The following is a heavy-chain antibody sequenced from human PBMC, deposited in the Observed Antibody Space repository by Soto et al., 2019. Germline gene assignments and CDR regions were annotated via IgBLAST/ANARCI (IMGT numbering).Heavy chain of an antibody. V-gene: IGHV3-48*01. CDR3: ARDLNYGLFDY. CDR2: ISSSSSTI. CDR1: GSTFSSYS. Sequence: EVQLVESGGGLVQPGGSLRLSFAASGSTFSSYSRNWVRQAPGKGLEWVSYISSSSSTIYYADSVKGRFTISRDNAKNSLYLQMNSLRAEDTAVYYCARDLNYGLFDYWGQGTLVTVSS. D-gene: IGHD4-17*01. J-gene: IGHJ4*02.